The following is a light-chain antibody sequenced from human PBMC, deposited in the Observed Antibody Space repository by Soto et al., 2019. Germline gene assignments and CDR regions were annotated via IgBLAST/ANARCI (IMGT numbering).Light chain of an antibody. CDR2: GAS. CDR1: QTVSGSY. Sequence: ENVLTQSPGTLSLSPGERATLSCRASQTVSGSYVAWYQQKPGQTPRLLIYGASSRATGIPDRFSGSGSGTDFTLTISRLEPQDFAVYHCQQYGDSPLNFGGGTKVEIK. CDR3: QQYGDSPLN. J-gene: IGKJ4*01. V-gene: IGKV3-20*01.